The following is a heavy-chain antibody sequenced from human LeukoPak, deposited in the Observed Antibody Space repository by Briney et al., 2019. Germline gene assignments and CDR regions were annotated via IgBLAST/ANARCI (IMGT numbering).Heavy chain of an antibody. J-gene: IGHJ6*03. V-gene: IGHV3-48*01. CDR1: GFTFSSYS. Sequence: PGGSLRLSCAASGFTFSSYSMNWVRQAPGKGLEWVSYISSSSSTIYYADSVKGRFTISRDNAKNSLYLQMNSLRAEDTAVYYCARRTGRLGELSFYYMDVWGKGTTVTVSS. D-gene: IGHD3-16*02. CDR2: ISSSSSTI. CDR3: ARRTGRLGELSFYYMDV.